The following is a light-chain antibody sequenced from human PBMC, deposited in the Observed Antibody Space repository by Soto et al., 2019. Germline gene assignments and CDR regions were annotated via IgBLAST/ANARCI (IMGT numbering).Light chain of an antibody. CDR1: SGDVGGYNY. J-gene: IGLJ2*01. Sequence: QSALTQPPSASGSPGQSVTISCTGTSGDVGGYNYVSWYQQHSGKAPKLMIYEVNKRPSGVPDRFSGSKSGNTASLTVSGLQAEDEADYYCSSYAGSNNFVLFGGGTKLTVL. V-gene: IGLV2-8*01. CDR3: SSYAGSNNFVL. CDR2: EVN.